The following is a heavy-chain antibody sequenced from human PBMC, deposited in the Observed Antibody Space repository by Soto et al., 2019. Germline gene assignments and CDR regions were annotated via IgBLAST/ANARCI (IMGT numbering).Heavy chain of an antibody. Sequence: SETLSLTCAVYGGSFSGYYWSWIRQPPGKGLEWIGEINHSGSTNYNPSLKSRVTISVDTSKNQVSLKLSSVTAADTAVYYCARKGAIVVVPAATRRYYYYYMDVWGKGTTVTVSS. D-gene: IGHD2-2*01. CDR2: INHSGST. V-gene: IGHV4-34*01. CDR1: GGSFSGYY. J-gene: IGHJ6*03. CDR3: ARKGAIVVVPAATRRYYYYYMDV.